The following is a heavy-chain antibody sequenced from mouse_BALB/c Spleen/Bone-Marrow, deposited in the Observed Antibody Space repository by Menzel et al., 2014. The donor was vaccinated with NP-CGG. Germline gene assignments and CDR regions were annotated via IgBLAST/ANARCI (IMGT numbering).Heavy chain of an antibody. D-gene: IGHD1-1*01. CDR1: GFSIKDTY. Sequence: VQLQQSGAERVKPGASVKLSCTASGFSIKDTYMHWVKQRPEQGLEWIGRIDPANGNTKYDPKFQGKATITADTSSNTAYLQLSSLTSEDTAVYCCANYYYGNSLFGYWGQGTLVTVSA. CDR3: ANYYYGNSLFGY. CDR2: IDPANGNT. V-gene: IGHV14-3*02. J-gene: IGHJ3*01.